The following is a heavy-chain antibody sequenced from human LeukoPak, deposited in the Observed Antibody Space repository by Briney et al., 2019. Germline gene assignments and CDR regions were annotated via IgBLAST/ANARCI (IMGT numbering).Heavy chain of an antibody. D-gene: IGHD3-10*01. CDR3: AKDITRFGDRRPFDF. Sequence: PGASLSLSCAASGSTFTNYGTHWVRQPAGKGLEWVAFIRFDENNKYYADSMKGRFTISRDNSTNALHLQMNGLEAEDTAVYYCAKDITRFGDRRPFDFWGEGTLVTVSS. J-gene: IGHJ4*02. CDR1: GSTFTNYG. V-gene: IGHV3-30*02. CDR2: IRFDENNK.